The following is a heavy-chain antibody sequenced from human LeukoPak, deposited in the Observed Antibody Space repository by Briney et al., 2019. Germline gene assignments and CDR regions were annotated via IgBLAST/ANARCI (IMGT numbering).Heavy chain of an antibody. CDR3: AKEKGITIFGVVWAAFDI. CDR2: ISDSGGST. D-gene: IGHD3-3*01. Sequence: GGSLRLSCAASGFTFSSYAMSWVRQAPGKGLEWVSTISDSGGSTYYADSVKGRFTVSRDNSKNTLLLQMNSLRAEDTAVYYCAKEKGITIFGVVWAAFDIWGQGTMVTVSS. J-gene: IGHJ3*02. CDR1: GFTFSSYA. V-gene: IGHV3-23*01.